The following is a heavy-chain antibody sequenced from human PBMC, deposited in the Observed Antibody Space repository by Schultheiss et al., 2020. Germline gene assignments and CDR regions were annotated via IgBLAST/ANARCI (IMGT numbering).Heavy chain of an antibody. Sequence: SETLSLTCTVSGGSISIGGYYWSWIRQHPGKGLEWIGYIYYSGSTYYNPSLKSRVTISVDTSKNQFSLKLSSVTAADTAVYYCASLRLGPTGRENRFDSLGQGTQVTVSS. D-gene: IGHD2-8*02. V-gene: IGHV4-31*03. CDR3: ASLRLGPTGRENRFDS. CDR2: IYYSGST. J-gene: IGHJ5*01. CDR1: GGSISIGGYY.